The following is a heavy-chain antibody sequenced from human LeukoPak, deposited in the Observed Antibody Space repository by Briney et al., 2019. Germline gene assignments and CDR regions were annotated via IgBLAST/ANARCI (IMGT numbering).Heavy chain of an antibody. V-gene: IGHV1-18*01. J-gene: IGHJ4*02. CDR1: GYTFTSYG. CDR2: ISAYNGNT. D-gene: IGHD3-22*01. Sequence: GASVKVSCKASGYTFTSYGISWARQAPGQGLEWMGWISAYNGNTNHAQKLQGRVTMTTDTSTSTAYMELRSLRSDDTAVYYCARVYYYDSSGYFDYWGQGTLVTVSS. CDR3: ARVYYYDSSGYFDY.